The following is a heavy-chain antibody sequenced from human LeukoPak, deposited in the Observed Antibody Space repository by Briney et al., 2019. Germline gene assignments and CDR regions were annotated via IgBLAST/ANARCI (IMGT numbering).Heavy chain of an antibody. V-gene: IGHV3-48*02. CDR3: ARDHGYAFDY. Sequence: GGSLRLSCVASGFTFSYYSTNWVRQAPGKGLEWVSYINSISGEIWYADSVKGRFTISRDDAKNSLYLQMTSLRDEDPAVYYCARDHGYAFDYWGQGTLVTVSS. CDR2: INSISGEI. CDR1: GFTFSYYS. J-gene: IGHJ4*02. D-gene: IGHD5-12*01.